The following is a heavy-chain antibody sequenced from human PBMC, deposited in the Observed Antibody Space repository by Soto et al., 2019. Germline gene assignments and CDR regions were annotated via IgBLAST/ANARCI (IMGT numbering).Heavy chain of an antibody. CDR3: ARSWRSGRNWFDP. V-gene: IGHV1-69*13. D-gene: IGHD3-3*01. J-gene: IGHJ5*02. Sequence: SVKVSCKASGGTFSSYAISWVRQAPGQGLEWMGGIIPIFGTANYAQKFQGRVTITADESTSTAYMELSSLRSEDTAVYYCARSWRSGRNWFDPWGQGTLVTVSS. CDR1: GGTFSSYA. CDR2: IIPIFGTA.